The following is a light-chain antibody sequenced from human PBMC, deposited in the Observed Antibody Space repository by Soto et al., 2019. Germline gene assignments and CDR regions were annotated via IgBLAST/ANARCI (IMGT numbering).Light chain of an antibody. CDR2: GAS. CDR1: QSVSSNY. Sequence: EVVLTQSPGTLSLSPGERVTLSCRASQSVSSNYLAWYQHKPGQAPRLLIFGASNRATGIPDRFSGNGSGTDFTLTISGLEPEDFAVYYCQQYSGLTLTFGGGTKLDI. V-gene: IGKV3-20*01. J-gene: IGKJ4*01. CDR3: QQYSGLTLT.